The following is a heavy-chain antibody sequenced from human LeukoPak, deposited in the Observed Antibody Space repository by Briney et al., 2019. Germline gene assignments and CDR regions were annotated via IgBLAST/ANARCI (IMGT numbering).Heavy chain of an antibody. Sequence: GGSLRLSCAVSGITLSNSGMCWGRQAPGKGLEWVAGIIDRGGSINYADSVKGRFTVSRDNPKTTLRLQMNSLRAEHTAVYFCAKRGVVIRAIIVVGFHKVAYYFDYWARGAVVPVSS. D-gene: IGHD2-15*01. CDR2: IIDRGGSI. V-gene: IGHV3-23*01. CDR1: GITLSNSG. J-gene: IGHJ4*02. CDR3: AKRGVVIRAIIVVGFHKVAYYFDY.